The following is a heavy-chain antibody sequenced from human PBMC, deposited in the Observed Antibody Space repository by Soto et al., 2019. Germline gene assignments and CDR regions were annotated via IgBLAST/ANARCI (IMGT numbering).Heavy chain of an antibody. V-gene: IGHV3-30*18. CDR3: RKAAARYICGGGYSKTYYFAS. J-gene: IGHJ4*01. CDR2: ISYDGSNK. Sequence: QVQLVESGGGVIQPGRSLRLSCAASGFTFSNYDMHWVRQAPGKGLEWVAVISYDGSNKYYADSVRGRFTISRDNSKNRRYRKMNALRVDETLVYYCRKAAARYICGGGYSKTYYFASWGKETWSPSPQ. D-gene: IGHD2-21*01. CDR1: GFTFSNYD.